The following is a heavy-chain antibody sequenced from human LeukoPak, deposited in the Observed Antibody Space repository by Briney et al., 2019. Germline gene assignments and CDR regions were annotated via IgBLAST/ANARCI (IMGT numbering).Heavy chain of an antibody. V-gene: IGHV1-2*02. Sequence: ASVKVSCKASGYTFTSYGISWVRQAPGQGLEWMGWINPNSGGTNYAQRFQGRVTMTRDTSISTAHMELSRLRSDDTAVYYCARQGYYDSSGYYLHWGQGTLVTVSS. CDR3: ARQGYYDSSGYYLH. CDR1: GYTFTSYG. D-gene: IGHD3-22*01. J-gene: IGHJ4*02. CDR2: INPNSGGT.